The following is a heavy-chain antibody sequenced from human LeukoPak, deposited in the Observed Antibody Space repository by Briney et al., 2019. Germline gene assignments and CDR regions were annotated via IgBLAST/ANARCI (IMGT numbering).Heavy chain of an antibody. CDR1: GGSISSGGYY. CDR3: ARASSDYYDSSGYAYYFDY. J-gene: IGHJ4*02. Sequence: PSETLSLTCTVSGGSISSGGYYWSWIRQHPGKGLEWIGYIYYSGSTYYNPSPKSRVTISVDTSKNQFSLKLSSVTAADTAVYYCARASSDYYDSSGYAYYFDYWGQGTLVTVSS. D-gene: IGHD3-22*01. V-gene: IGHV4-31*03. CDR2: IYYSGST.